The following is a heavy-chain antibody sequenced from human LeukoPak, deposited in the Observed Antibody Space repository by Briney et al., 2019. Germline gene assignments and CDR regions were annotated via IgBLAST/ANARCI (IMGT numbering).Heavy chain of an antibody. V-gene: IGHV4-61*01. J-gene: IGHJ3*02. CDR2: IYYSGNT. CDR1: GGSVSSDSYY. D-gene: IGHD6-13*01. Sequence: PSETLSLTCTVSGGSVSSDSYYWSWIRQPPGKGLECIGYIYYSGNTNYNPSLKSRVTISIDTSKNQFSLKLSSVTAADTAVYYCATGYSPYAFDIWGQGTMVTVSS. CDR3: ATGYSPYAFDI.